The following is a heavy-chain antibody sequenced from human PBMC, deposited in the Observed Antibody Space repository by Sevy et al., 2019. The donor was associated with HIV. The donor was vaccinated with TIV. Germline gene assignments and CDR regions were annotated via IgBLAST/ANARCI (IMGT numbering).Heavy chain of an antibody. CDR2: FIPIFGTT. V-gene: IGHV1-69*13. CDR1: GGTFSSYG. CDR3: ARDRRSTSCQPCYYGMDV. D-gene: IGHD2-2*01. J-gene: IGHJ6*02. Sequence: ASVKVSCKASGGTFSSYGVTWVRQAPGQGLEWMGVFIPIFGTTNYAQKFQGRVTLTADESTSTAYMELSSLRSEDTAVYYCARDRRSTSCQPCYYGMDVWGQGTTVTVSS.